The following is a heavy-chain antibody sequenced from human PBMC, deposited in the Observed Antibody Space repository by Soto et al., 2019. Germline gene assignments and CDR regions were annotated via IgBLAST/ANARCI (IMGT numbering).Heavy chain of an antibody. V-gene: IGHV4-4*07. J-gene: IGHJ4*02. CDR1: GGSISSYY. CDR2: IYTSGST. D-gene: IGHD6-6*01. Sequence: SETLSLTCTVSGGSISSYYWGWIRQPAGKGLEWIGRIYTSGSTNYNPSLKSPVTMSVDTSKNQFSLKLSSVTAADTAVYYCARGEYSSSSEIGDYFDYWGQGTLVTVSS. CDR3: ARGEYSSSSEIGDYFDY.